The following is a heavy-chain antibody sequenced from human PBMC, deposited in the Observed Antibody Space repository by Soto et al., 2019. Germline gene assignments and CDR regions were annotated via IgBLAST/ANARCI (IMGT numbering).Heavy chain of an antibody. D-gene: IGHD6-6*01. CDR3: ARHGRGGIAARIDWFDP. Sequence: GESLKISCKGSGYSFTSYWIGWVRQMPGKGLEWMGIIYPGDSDTRYSPSFQGQVTISADKSISTAYLQWSSLKASDTAVYYCARHGRGGIAARIDWFDPWGQGTLVTVSS. J-gene: IGHJ5*02. V-gene: IGHV5-51*01. CDR2: IYPGDSDT. CDR1: GYSFTSYW.